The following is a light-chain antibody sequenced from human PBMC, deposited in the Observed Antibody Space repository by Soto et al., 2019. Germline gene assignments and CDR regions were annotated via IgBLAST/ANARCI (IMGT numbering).Light chain of an antibody. CDR1: QSVSSN. CDR3: QQYGSSPRT. CDR2: GAS. V-gene: IGKV3-15*01. J-gene: IGKJ1*01. Sequence: EIVMTQSPATLSVSPGERATLSCRASQSVSSNLAWYQQKPGQAPRLLIYGASTRATGIPARFSVSGSGTEFTLTISSLQSEDFAVYYCQQYGSSPRTFGQGTKVEI.